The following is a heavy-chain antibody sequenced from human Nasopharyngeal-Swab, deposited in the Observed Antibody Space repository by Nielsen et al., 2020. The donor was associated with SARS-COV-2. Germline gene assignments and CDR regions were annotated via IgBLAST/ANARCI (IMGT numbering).Heavy chain of an antibody. D-gene: IGHD3-3*01. CDR1: GFTFSSYG. J-gene: IGHJ3*02. CDR2: ISYDGSNK. V-gene: IGHV3-30*18. CDR3: ANLIFGDAFDI. Sequence: SCAASGFTFSSYGMHWVRQAPGKGLEWVAGISYDGSNKYYADSVKGRFTISRDNSKNTLYLQMNSLRAEDTAVYYCANLIFGDAFDIWGQGTMVTVSS.